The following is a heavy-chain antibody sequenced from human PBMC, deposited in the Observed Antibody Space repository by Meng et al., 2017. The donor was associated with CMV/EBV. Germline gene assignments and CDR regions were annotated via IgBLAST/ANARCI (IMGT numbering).Heavy chain of an antibody. CDR3: AKCFQDITIFGVKKYYFDY. J-gene: IGHJ4*02. V-gene: IGHV4-39*01. CDR1: GGSISSSSYY. CDR2: IYYSGST. Sequence: SETLSLTCTVSGGSISSSSYYWGWIRQPPGKGLEWIGSIYYSGSTYYNPSLKSRVTISVDTSKNQFSLKLSSVTAADTAVYYCAKCFQDITIFGVKKYYFDYWGQGTLVTVSS. D-gene: IGHD3-3*01.